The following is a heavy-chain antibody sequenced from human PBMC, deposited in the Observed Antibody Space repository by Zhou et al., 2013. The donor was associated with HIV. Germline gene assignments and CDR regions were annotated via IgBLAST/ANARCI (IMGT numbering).Heavy chain of an antibody. Sequence: QVQLTQSGAEVKKPGSSVRVSCKASGVLFSNYAINWVRQAPGQGLEWMGTVIPVFGTVSYAQRFQGRVTMSRNISTTTAHMELSSLTSEDTAVYYCGRRGSWGDRTTIIRGGVDVWGQGTTVSVSS. V-gene: IGHV1-69*05. J-gene: IGHJ6*02. CDR3: GRRGSWGDRTTIIRGGVDV. CDR2: VIPVFGTV. D-gene: IGHD3-10*01. CDR1: GVLFSNYA.